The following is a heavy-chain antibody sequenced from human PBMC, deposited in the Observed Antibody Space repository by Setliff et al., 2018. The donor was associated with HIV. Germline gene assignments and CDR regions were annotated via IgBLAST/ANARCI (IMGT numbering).Heavy chain of an antibody. CDR1: GFTFSIYT. J-gene: IGHJ4*02. CDR3: AKGCGGAGFCYYADY. D-gene: IGHD2-21*01. CDR2: LSGDSNHI. V-gene: IGHV3-21*01. Sequence: GGSLRLSCAASGFTFSIYTMNWVRQAPGKGLEWVSSLSGDSNHIYYADSVQGRLTISRDNAKNSVYLQMNSLRAEDTAMYYCAKGCGGAGFCYYADYWGQGTVVTVSS.